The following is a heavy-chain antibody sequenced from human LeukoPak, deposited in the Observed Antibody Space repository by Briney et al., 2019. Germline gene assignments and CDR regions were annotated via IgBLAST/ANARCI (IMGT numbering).Heavy chain of an antibody. Sequence: SGGSLRLSCAAPGFTFSSYAMSWVRQAPGKGLEWVSAISGSGGSTYYADSVKGRFTISRDNSKNTLYLQMNSLRAEDTAVYYCARDTDDSGWYSQAYAFDIWGQGTMVTVSS. J-gene: IGHJ3*02. CDR2: ISGSGGST. D-gene: IGHD6-19*01. CDR1: GFTFSSYA. CDR3: ARDTDDSGWYSQAYAFDI. V-gene: IGHV3-23*01.